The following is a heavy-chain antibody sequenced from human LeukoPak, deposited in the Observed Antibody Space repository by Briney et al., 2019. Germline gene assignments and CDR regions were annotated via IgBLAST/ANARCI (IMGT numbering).Heavy chain of an antibody. CDR3: ARGGITIFGVVIILNWFDP. CDR1: GGSFSGYY. V-gene: IGHV4-34*01. J-gene: IGHJ5*02. Sequence: SEILSLTCAVYGGSFSGYYWSWIRQPPGKGLEWIGEINHSGSTNYNPSLKSRVTISVDTSKNQFSLKLSSVTAADTAVYYCARGGITIFGVVIILNWFDPWGQGTLVTVSS. CDR2: INHSGST. D-gene: IGHD3-3*01.